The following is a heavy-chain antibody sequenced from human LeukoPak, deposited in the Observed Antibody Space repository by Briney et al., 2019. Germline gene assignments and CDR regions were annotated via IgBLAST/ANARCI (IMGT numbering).Heavy chain of an antibody. Sequence: SETLSLXCTVSGGPISSPNHFWGWVRQPPVKGLQWIGSVYYGGSTYSNPSLKSRVTMSADTSKNQFSLTLSSVTAADTAVYFCARVVAGAKDFQHWGQGTLVTVSS. D-gene: IGHD6-19*01. V-gene: IGHV4-39*01. CDR3: ARVVAGAKDFQH. J-gene: IGHJ1*01. CDR1: GGPISSPNHF. CDR2: VYYGGST.